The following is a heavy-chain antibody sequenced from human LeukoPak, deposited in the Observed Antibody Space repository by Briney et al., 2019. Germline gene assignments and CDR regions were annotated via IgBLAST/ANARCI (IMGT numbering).Heavy chain of an antibody. V-gene: IGHV3-74*01. CDR2: INSDGSST. D-gene: IGHD2-2*02. Sequence: PGGSLRLSCAASEFTFSSYWMHWVRQAPGKGLVWVSRINSDGSSTSYADSVKGRFTISRDNAKNTLYLQMNSLRAEDTAVYYCAKKTFIVVVPAAITDYWGQGTLVTVSS. J-gene: IGHJ4*02. CDR3: AKKTFIVVVPAAITDY. CDR1: EFTFSSYW.